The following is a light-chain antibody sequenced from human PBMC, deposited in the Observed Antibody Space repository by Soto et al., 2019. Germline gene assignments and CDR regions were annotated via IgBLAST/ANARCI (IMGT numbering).Light chain of an antibody. CDR1: QNINTC. CDR2: GAS. V-gene: IGKV1-39*01. CDR3: QQSLSTPYT. J-gene: IGKJ2*01. Sequence: DIQMSQSPSSLSASVGDRVTITCRASQNINTCLSWFQQKGGEAPNLLIYGASNLQGEVPLRFSGSGSGTDFTLTISSVQPEDFGTYYCQQSLSTPYTYGQGTRLEIE.